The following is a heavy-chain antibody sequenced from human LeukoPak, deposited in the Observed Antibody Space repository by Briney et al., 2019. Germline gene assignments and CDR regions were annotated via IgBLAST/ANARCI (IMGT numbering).Heavy chain of an antibody. V-gene: IGHV3-30*02. CDR3: AKDSVDRYSSYNLGY. D-gene: IGHD6-13*01. Sequence: GGSLRLSXAASGFTFSSYGMHWVRQAPGKGLEWVAFTRYDGSNKYYADSVKGRFTISRDNSKNTLYLQMNSLRAEDTAVYYCAKDSVDRYSSYNLGYWGQGTLVTVSS. CDR1: GFTFSSYG. CDR2: TRYDGSNK. J-gene: IGHJ4*02.